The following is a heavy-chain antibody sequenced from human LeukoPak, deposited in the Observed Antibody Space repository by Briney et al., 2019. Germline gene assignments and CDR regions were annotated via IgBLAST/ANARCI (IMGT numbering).Heavy chain of an antibody. CDR2: IYYSGST. Sequence: SETLSLTCAVYGGSFSGYYWSWIRQPPGKGLEWIGYIYYSGSTNYNPSLKSRVTISVDTSKNQFSLKLSSVTAADTAVYYCARDPLFDRLDLDTSKWGQGTLVTVSS. CDR1: GGSFSGYY. J-gene: IGHJ4*02. D-gene: IGHD1-1*01. V-gene: IGHV4-59*01. CDR3: ARDPLFDRLDLDTSK.